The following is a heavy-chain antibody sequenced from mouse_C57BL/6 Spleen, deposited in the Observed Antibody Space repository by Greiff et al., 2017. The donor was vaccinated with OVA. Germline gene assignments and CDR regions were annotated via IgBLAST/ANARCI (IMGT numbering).Heavy chain of an antibody. CDR3: ARWGNYDY. D-gene: IGHD2-1*01. CDR2: ISSGSSTI. Sequence: EVKLMESGGGLVKPGGSLKLSCAASGFTFSDYGMHWVRQAPEKGLEWVAYISSGSSTIYYADTVKGRFTISRDNAKNTLFLQMTRLRSEDTAMYYCARWGNYDYWGQGTTLTVSS. J-gene: IGHJ2*01. V-gene: IGHV5-17*01. CDR1: GFTFSDYG.